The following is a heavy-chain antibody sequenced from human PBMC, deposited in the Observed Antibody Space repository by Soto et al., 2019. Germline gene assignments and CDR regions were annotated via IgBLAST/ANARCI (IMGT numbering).Heavy chain of an antibody. CDR2: ISGDGGST. J-gene: IGHJ6*02. CDR3: ATGLLYGSYGLDV. Sequence: ESGGVVVQPGGSLRLSCAASGFTFDDYNMHWVRQAPGKGLEWVSLISGDGGSTFYADSVKGRFTISRDNSKKSLYLQMNSLRTEDTDLYYCATGLLYGSYGLDVWGQGTTVTVSS. CDR1: GFTFDDYN. D-gene: IGHD3-3*01. V-gene: IGHV3-43*01.